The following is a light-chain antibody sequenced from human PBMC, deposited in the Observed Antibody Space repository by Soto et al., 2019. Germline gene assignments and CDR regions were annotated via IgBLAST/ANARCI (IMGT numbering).Light chain of an antibody. CDR3: NSYTRHSNIVA. CDR2: EVS. V-gene: IGLV2-14*01. Sequence: QSALTQPASVSGSPGQSIAISCTGTSSDVGGYNFVSWYQQHPGKAPKLMIYEVSNRPSGVSNRFSGSKSGNTASLTISGLQAEDEADYYCNSYTRHSNIVAFGGGTKLTVL. CDR1: SSDVGGYNF. J-gene: IGLJ2*01.